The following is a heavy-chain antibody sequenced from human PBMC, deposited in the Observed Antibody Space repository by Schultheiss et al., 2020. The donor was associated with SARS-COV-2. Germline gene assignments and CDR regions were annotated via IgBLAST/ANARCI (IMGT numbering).Heavy chain of an antibody. D-gene: IGHD3-22*01. CDR2: IYYSGST. CDR3: AREGGTMIVVVIKEGWDY. J-gene: IGHJ4*02. CDR1: GGSISSYY. V-gene: IGHV4-59*08. Sequence: SETLSLTCTVSGGSISSYYWSWVRQPPGKGLEWIGYIYYSGSTNYNPSLKSRVTISVDTSKNQFSLKLSSVTAADTAVYYCAREGGTMIVVVIKEGWDYWGQGTLVTVSS.